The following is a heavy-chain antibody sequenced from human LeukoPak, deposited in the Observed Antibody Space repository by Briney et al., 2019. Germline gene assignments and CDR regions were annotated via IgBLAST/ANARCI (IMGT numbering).Heavy chain of an antibody. CDR2: ISYDGSNK. CDR3: ARPNGGKQLVRVRFDY. J-gene: IGHJ4*02. Sequence: GGSLRLSCAASGFTFSSYAMHWVRQAPGKGLEWVAVISYDGSNKYYADSVKGRFTISRDNSKNTLYLQMNGLRAEDTAVYYCARPNGGKQLVRVRFDYWGQGTLVTVSS. CDR1: GFTFSSYA. D-gene: IGHD6-13*01. V-gene: IGHV3-30-3*01.